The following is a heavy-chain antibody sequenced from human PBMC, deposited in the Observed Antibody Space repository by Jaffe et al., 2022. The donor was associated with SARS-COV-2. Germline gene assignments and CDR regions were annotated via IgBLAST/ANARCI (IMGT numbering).Heavy chain of an antibody. CDR3: AKDLPVTMIVVIESDWAH. J-gene: IGHJ4*02. Sequence: EVQLLESGGGLIQPGGSLRLSCAASGFTFRNYVMSWVRQAPGKGLEWVSAITESGGSTYYADSVKGRFTISRDNSKNTLYLQMNSLRAEDTAMYYCAKDLPVTMIVVIESDWAHWGQGTLVTVSS. D-gene: IGHD3-22*01. CDR2: ITESGGST. V-gene: IGHV3-23*01. CDR1: GFTFRNYV.